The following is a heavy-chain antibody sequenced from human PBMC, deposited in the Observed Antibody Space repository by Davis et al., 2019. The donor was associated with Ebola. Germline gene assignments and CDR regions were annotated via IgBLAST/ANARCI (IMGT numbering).Heavy chain of an antibody. V-gene: IGHV3-21*01. CDR2: ISSSSSYI. CDR3: ARDSPLWFGELSSSSPPFDY. Sequence: GGSLRLSCAASGFTVSSNYMSWVRQAPGKGLEWVSSISSSSSYIYYADSVKGRFTISRDNAKNSLYLQMNSLRAEDTAVYYCARDSPLWFGELSSSSPPFDYWGQGTLVTVSS. D-gene: IGHD3-10*01. CDR1: GFTVSSNY. J-gene: IGHJ4*02.